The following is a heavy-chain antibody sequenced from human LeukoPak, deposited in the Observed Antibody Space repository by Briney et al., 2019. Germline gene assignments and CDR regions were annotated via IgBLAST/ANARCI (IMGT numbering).Heavy chain of an antibody. V-gene: IGHV3-23*01. CDR3: AKDFTSIVGATYLDY. CDR1: GFTFSSYA. CDR2: ISGSGGST. J-gene: IGHJ4*02. D-gene: IGHD1-26*01. Sequence: PGGSLRLSCAASGFTFSSYAMSWVRQAPGKGLEWVSAISGSGGSTYYADSVKGRFTISRDNSKNTLYLQMNSLRAEDTAVYYCAKDFTSIVGATYLDYWGQGTLVTVSS.